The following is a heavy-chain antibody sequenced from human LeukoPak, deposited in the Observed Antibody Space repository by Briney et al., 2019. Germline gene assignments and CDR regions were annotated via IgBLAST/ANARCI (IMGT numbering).Heavy chain of an antibody. CDR3: AKSKYCSSTSCYPTRLGY. J-gene: IGHJ4*02. D-gene: IGHD2-2*01. V-gene: IGHV3-9*01. CDR2: ISWNSGSI. CDR1: GFTFDDYA. Sequence: GGSLRLSCAASGFTFDDYAMHWVRQAPGKGLEWVSGISWNSGSIGYADSVKGRFTISRDNAKNSLYLQMNSLRAEDTALYYCAKSKYCSSTSCYPTRLGYWGQGTLVTVPS.